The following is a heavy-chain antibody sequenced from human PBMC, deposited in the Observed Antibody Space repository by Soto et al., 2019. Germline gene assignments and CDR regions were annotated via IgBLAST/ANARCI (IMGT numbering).Heavy chain of an antibody. CDR2: INPNSGGT. Sequence: ASVKVSCKASGYTFTGYYMHWVRQAPGQGLEWMGWINPNSGGTNYAQKFQGLVTMTRDTSISTAYMELSRLRSDDTAVYYCARGFWSGYYPYHFDYWGQGTLVTVSS. CDR1: GYTFTGYY. J-gene: IGHJ4*02. D-gene: IGHD3-3*01. V-gene: IGHV1-2*04. CDR3: ARGFWSGYYPYHFDY.